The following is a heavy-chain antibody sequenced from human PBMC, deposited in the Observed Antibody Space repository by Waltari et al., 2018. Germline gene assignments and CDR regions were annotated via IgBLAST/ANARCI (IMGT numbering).Heavy chain of an antibody. CDR1: GGSISSSNW. CDR3: AGGDSYYYDSSGPIDY. D-gene: IGHD3-22*01. J-gene: IGHJ4*02. Sequence: QVQLQESGPGLVKPSGTLSLTCAVSGGSISSSNWWSWVRQPPGKGLEWIGEIYHSGSTNYNPSLKGRVTISVDKSKNQFSLKLSSVTAADTAVYYCAGGDSYYYDSSGPIDYWGQGTLVTVSS. V-gene: IGHV4-4*02. CDR2: IYHSGST.